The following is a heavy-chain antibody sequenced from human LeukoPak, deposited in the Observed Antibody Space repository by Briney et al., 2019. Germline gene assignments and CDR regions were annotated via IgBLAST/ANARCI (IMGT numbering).Heavy chain of an antibody. Sequence: GGSLRLSCAASGFTFSGHSMTWVRQAPGKGLEWVANINLDGSERFYVDFVKGRFTISRDSADNSMYLQMNSLRAEDTAVYYCGRVIAGAIDYWGQGTLVTVSS. J-gene: IGHJ4*02. CDR3: GRVIAGAIDY. CDR1: GFTFSGHS. CDR2: INLDGSER. D-gene: IGHD6-13*01. V-gene: IGHV3-7*01.